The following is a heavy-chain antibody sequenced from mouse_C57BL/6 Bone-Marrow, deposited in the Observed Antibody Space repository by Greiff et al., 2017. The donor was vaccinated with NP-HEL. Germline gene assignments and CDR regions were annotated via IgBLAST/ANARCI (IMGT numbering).Heavy chain of an antibody. Sequence: EVKVVESGGDLVKPGGSLKLSCAASGFTFSSYGMSWVRQTPDKRLEWVATIRSGGSYTYYPDSVKGRFTISRDNAKNTLYLQMSSLKSEDTAMYYCARRVAYYSNPYYFDYWGQGTTLTVSS. V-gene: IGHV5-6*02. CDR3: ARRVAYYSNPYYFDY. J-gene: IGHJ2*01. CDR2: IRSGGSYT. D-gene: IGHD2-5*01. CDR1: GFTFSSYG.